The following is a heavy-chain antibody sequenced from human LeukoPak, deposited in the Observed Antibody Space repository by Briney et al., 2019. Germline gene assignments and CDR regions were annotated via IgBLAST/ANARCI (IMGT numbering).Heavy chain of an antibody. CDR1: GYTFTGYY. J-gene: IGHJ4*02. D-gene: IGHD2-2*02. Sequence: ASVKVSCKASGYTFTGYYMHWVRQAPGQGLEWMGWINPNSGGTNYAQKFQGRVTMTRDTSISKAYMELSRLRSDDTAVYYCAREPPYCSSTSCYRGGFDYWGQGTLVTVSS. CDR3: AREPPYCSSTSCYRGGFDY. CDR2: INPNSGGT. V-gene: IGHV1-2*02.